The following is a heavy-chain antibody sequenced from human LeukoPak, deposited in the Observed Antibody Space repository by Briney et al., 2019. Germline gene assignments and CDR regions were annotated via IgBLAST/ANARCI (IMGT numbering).Heavy chain of an antibody. CDR3: AKIPSAVPGRGFDY. Sequence: PGGSLRLSCAASGFTFSGYAMHWVGQAPGKGLEWVAFIRFDGSNKFYADSVKGRFTISRDNSKNTLYLQMNSLRPDDTAVYYCAKIPSAVPGRGFDYWGQGTLVIVSS. CDR2: IRFDGSNK. D-gene: IGHD6-19*01. CDR1: GFTFSGYA. J-gene: IGHJ4*02. V-gene: IGHV3-30*02.